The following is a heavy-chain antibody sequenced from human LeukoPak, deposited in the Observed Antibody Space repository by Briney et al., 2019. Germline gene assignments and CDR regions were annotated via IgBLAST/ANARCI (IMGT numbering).Heavy chain of an antibody. J-gene: IGHJ4*02. V-gene: IGHV4-34*12. D-gene: IGHD2-21*01. CDR1: GGSFSGYY. CDR3: ARHRIASNRRYFDY. CDR2: IIHSGST. Sequence: SETLSLTCAVYGGSFSGYYLSWIRQPPGKGLEWIGEIIHSGSTNYNPSLKSLVTISVDTSKNQFSLRLRSVTAAVTAVYYCARHRIASNRRYFDYWSQGTLVTVSA.